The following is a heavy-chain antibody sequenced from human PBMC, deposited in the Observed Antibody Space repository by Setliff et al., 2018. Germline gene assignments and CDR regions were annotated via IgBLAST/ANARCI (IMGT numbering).Heavy chain of an antibody. V-gene: IGHV4-34*01. Sequence: PSETLSLTCAVYGGSFSGYYRSWIRQPPGKGLEWIGEINHSGSTNYNPSLKSRVTISVDASKNQFSLKLSSVTAADTAVYYCARVPNFWSGYLDYWGQGTLVTVSS. CDR3: ARVPNFWSGYLDY. J-gene: IGHJ4*02. CDR2: INHSGST. CDR1: GGSFSGYY. D-gene: IGHD3-3*01.